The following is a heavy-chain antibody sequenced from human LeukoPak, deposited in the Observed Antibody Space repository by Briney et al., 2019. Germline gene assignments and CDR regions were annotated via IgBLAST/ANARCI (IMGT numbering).Heavy chain of an antibody. D-gene: IGHD3-10*01. CDR1: GFTFSSYA. J-gene: IGHJ4*02. Sequence: GGSLRLSCAASGFTFSSYAMYWIRQAPGKGPEWLAVISYDGGITHYADSVKDRFTISRDNSKNTLFLQLNSLRGDDTAVYYCARDTTYYYDGGSSGPHYFDYWGQGTLVTVSS. V-gene: IGHV3-30*01. CDR3: ARDTTYYYDGGSSGPHYFDY. CDR2: ISYDGGIT.